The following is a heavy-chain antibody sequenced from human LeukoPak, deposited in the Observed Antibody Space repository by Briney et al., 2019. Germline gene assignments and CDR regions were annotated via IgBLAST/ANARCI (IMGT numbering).Heavy chain of an antibody. J-gene: IGHJ4*02. Sequence: GGSLRLSCAASGNYWMHWVRQAPGKGLVWVSHINGDGSWTTYADSVKGRFTISKDNAKNTVYLQMNNLRAEDTAVYYCVSFYEGYWGRGTLVTVSS. CDR3: VSFYEGY. V-gene: IGHV3-74*01. D-gene: IGHD2-2*01. CDR1: GNYW. CDR2: INGDGSWT.